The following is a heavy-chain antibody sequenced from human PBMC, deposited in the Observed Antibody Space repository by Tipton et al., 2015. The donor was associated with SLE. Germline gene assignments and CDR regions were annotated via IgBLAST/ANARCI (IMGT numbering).Heavy chain of an antibody. J-gene: IGHJ5*02. D-gene: IGHD6-13*01. CDR1: GSSITSGDY. Sequence: LRLSCAVSGSSITSGDYWGWFRQPPGKGLEWVGSLYHRGSTYYNPSLKSRVTISTDTSKNEIYLKLTSVTATDTAVYFCARDPYDSTWRNGWFDPWGQGTLVTVSS. V-gene: IGHV4-38-2*02. CDR3: ARDPYDSTWRNGWFDP. CDR2: LYHRGST.